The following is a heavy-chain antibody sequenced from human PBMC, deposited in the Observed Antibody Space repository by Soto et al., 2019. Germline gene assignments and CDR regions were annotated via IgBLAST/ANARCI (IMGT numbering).Heavy chain of an antibody. V-gene: IGHV1-46*01. CDR3: ARGSHGTYYYFDY. Sequence: GASVNVYCKASGYTFTSSYMHLVRQAPGQGLEWMGIINPRGGGISYAQKFQGRVTMTRDTSTSTVYMELSSLRSDDTAVYYCARGSHGTYYYFDYGGQGTLVTVSS. J-gene: IGHJ4*02. D-gene: IGHD1-26*01. CDR1: GYTFTSSY. CDR2: INPRGGGI.